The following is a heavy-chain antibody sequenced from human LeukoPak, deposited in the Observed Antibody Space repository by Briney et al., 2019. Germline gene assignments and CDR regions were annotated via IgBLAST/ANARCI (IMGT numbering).Heavy chain of an antibody. D-gene: IGHD6-6*01. V-gene: IGHV3-30*04. Sequence: GGSLRLSCAASGFTFSTYAMHWVRQAPGKGLEWVAVISHDGSNKYYADSVKGRFTISRDNSKNTLYLQMNSLRAEDTAVYYCARVVVSSSSDYFDYWGQEPWSPSPQ. CDR1: GFTFSTYA. J-gene: IGHJ4*01. CDR2: ISHDGSNK. CDR3: ARVVVSSSSDYFDY.